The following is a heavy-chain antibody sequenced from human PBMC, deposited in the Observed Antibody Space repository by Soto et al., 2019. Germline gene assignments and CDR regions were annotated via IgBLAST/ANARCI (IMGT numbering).Heavy chain of an antibody. CDR1: GDSISSFNW. Sequence: SETLSLTCAVSGDSISSFNWWSWVRQPPGKGPEWIGEILHSGSTTYNPSLKSRVTISLDKSKNQFSLKLTSVTAADTAVYYCARETYGDYVGYFDPWGQGILVTVSS. D-gene: IGHD4-17*01. V-gene: IGHV4-4*02. J-gene: IGHJ5*02. CDR3: ARETYGDYVGYFDP. CDR2: ILHSGST.